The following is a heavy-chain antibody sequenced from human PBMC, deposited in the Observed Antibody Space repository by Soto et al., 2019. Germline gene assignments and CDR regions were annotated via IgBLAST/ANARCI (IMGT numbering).Heavy chain of an antibody. CDR2: IYWDDDK. J-gene: IGHJ4*02. CDR3: AHRPSYCSGGSCYSGFDY. V-gene: IGHV2-5*02. Sequence: QITLKESGPTLVKPTQTLTLTCTFSGFSLSTSGVGVGWIRQPPGKALEWLALIYWDDDKRYSPSLKSRLTLTQDTSKNQVVLTMTNMDPVDTATYYCAHRPSYCSGGSCYSGFDYWGQGTLVTVSS. D-gene: IGHD2-15*01. CDR1: GFSLSTSGVG.